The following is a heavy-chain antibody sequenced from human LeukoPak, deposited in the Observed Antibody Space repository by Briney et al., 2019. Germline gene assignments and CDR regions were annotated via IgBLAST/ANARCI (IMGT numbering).Heavy chain of an antibody. Sequence: SETLSLTCTVSGGSISSYYWSWIRQPPGKGLEWIGYIYYSGSTNYNPSLKSRVTISVDTSKNQFSLKLSSVTAADTAVYYCARHWATYYYGSGPREYYFDYWGQGTLVTVSS. J-gene: IGHJ4*02. CDR2: IYYSGST. D-gene: IGHD3-10*01. CDR1: GGSISSYY. CDR3: ARHWATYYYGSGPREYYFDY. V-gene: IGHV4-59*08.